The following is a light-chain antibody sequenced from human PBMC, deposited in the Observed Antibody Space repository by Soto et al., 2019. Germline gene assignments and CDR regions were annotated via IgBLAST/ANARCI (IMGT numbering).Light chain of an antibody. J-gene: IGLJ2*01. CDR1: NSDVGGYDF. CDR3: SSYTSTSTLV. Sequence: QSALTQPASVSGSHGRSITIFCTGTNSDVGGYDFVSWYQQHPGKAPKLLIYEVTNRPSGVSDRFSGSKSGNTASLSIYGLQAEDEADYYCSSYTSTSTLVFGGGTNFTVL. V-gene: IGLV2-14*01. CDR2: EVT.